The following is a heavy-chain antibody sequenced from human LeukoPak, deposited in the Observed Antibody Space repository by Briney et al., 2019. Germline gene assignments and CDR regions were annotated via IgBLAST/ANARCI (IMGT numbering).Heavy chain of an antibody. V-gene: IGHV4-38-2*01. Sequence: ETLSLTCAASGTSISSTYYWGWIRQPPGKGLEWIGNIYHSGSTYYNPSLKSRVTISIDTSKNQFSLKLNSVIAADTAVYYCARVQNEDYYDSSGYSPFDHWGQGTLVTVSS. J-gene: IGHJ4*02. CDR2: IYHSGST. D-gene: IGHD3-22*01. CDR1: GTSISSTYY. CDR3: ARVQNEDYYDSSGYSPFDH.